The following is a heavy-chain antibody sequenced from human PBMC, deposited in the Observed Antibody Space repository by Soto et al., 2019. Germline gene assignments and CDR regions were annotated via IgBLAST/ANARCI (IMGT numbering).Heavy chain of an antibody. CDR2: SIPVFGTA. Sequence: QVQLVQSGAEVKKPGSSVRVSCKASGGTLSNYGISWVRQAPGQGLEWMGGSIPVFGTANYAQKFQGRVTIIADESKSTVYMDVTSLRSEDTAVYYCSRGDATKIVVTTYYAMDVWGQGTTVSVSS. D-gene: IGHD4-17*01. V-gene: IGHV1-69*12. J-gene: IGHJ6*02. CDR1: GGTLSNYG. CDR3: SRGDATKIVVTTYYAMDV.